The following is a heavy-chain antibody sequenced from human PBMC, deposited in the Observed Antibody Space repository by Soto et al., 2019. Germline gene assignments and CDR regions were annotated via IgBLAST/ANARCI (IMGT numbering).Heavy chain of an antibody. CDR2: INHSGSA. V-gene: IGHV4-34*01. Sequence: SETLSLTCAVYGVSFSGHIWTWIRQTPGKGLQWIGQINHSGSASYNPSLKSRVTISVHTSNSQFSLELSSVTAADTAVYYCARQPRILTGYSGHFDYWGQGTLVTVSS. CDR1: GVSFSGHI. D-gene: IGHD3-9*01. CDR3: ARQPRILTGYSGHFDY. J-gene: IGHJ4*02.